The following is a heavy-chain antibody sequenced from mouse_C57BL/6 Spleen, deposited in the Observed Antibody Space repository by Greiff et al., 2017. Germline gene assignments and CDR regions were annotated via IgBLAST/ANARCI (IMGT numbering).Heavy chain of an antibody. CDR3: ARDYYSIPLAMDY. CDR1: GFNIKNTY. J-gene: IGHJ4*01. CDR2: IDPANGNT. V-gene: IGHV14-3*01. D-gene: IGHD2-5*01. Sequence: EVKLQESVAELVRPGASVKLSCTASGFNIKNTYMHWVKQRPEQGLEWIGRIDPANGNTKYAPKFQGKATITADTSSNTAYLQLSSLTSEDTAIYYCARDYYSIPLAMDYWGQGTSVTVSS.